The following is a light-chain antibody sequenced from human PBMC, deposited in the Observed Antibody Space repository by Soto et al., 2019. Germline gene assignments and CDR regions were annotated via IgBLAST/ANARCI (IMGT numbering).Light chain of an antibody. J-gene: IGLJ1*01. CDR1: NSNLGAGYD. CDR2: DNT. Sequence: QSVLTQPPSVSGAPGQRVSISCTGSNSNLGAGYDVQWYQHLPGTAPTLLIYDNTNRPSGVPDRFSGSKAGTSASLAISTIHSEDEADYYCKSYDKSLRGYVFGPGTKVTVL. CDR3: KSYDKSLRGYV. V-gene: IGLV1-40*01.